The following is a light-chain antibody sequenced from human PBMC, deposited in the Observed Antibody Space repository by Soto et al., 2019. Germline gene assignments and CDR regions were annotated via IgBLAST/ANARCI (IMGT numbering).Light chain of an antibody. Sequence: DLQMTQSPSSLSASVGDRVTITCRASQDISNYLAWFQQKPGKALKSLIYSASSLQSGVPSKFSGSGSWIDFTLTISSLQPEDFATYYCQQYSSHPLTFGGGTRVEIK. J-gene: IGKJ4*01. CDR2: SAS. CDR1: QDISNY. CDR3: QQYSSHPLT. V-gene: IGKV1-16*02.